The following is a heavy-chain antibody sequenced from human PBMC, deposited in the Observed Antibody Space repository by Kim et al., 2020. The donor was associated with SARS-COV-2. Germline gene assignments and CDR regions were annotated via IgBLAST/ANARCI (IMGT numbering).Heavy chain of an antibody. CDR3: ARGVVVRGVIREFDY. Sequence: SETLSLTCTVSGGSISSGDYYWSWIRQPPGKGLEWIGYIYYSGSTYYNPSLKSRVTISVDTSKNQFSLKLSSVTAADTAVYYCARGVVVRGVIREFDYWGQGTLVTVSS. D-gene: IGHD3-10*01. CDR1: GGSISSGDYY. J-gene: IGHJ4*02. CDR2: IYYSGST. V-gene: IGHV4-30-4*01.